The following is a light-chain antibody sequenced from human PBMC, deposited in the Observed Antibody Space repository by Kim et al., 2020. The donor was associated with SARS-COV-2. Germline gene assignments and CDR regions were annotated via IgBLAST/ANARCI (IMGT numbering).Light chain of an antibody. Sequence: GPRVTSSLATSSPRDGRHFGNGDQQLPGAAPQVFIYNDNQRPSGVPDRFSGSRSGTSASLAISGLQSEDEADYYCATWDVTLNGWVFGGGTQLTVL. V-gene: IGLV1-44*01. CDR3: ATWDVTLNGWV. CDR1: SPRDGRHF. J-gene: IGLJ3*02. CDR2: NDN.